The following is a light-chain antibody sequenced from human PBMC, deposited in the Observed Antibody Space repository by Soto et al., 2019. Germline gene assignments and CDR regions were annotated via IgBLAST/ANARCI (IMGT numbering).Light chain of an antibody. CDR2: EAS. V-gene: IGKV2D-29*01. J-gene: IGKJ4*01. CDR3: MQTLQLPLT. Sequence: DRVMTQTPLSLLVTSGKPASISCRSSQSLLDSNGKTFLYWYMRKPCQAPQLLIYEASNRFSGVQDRFSGSGSETDFTLNISRGEAEDFAVYYCMQTLQLPLTFGGGTRVEMK. CDR1: QSLLDSNGKTF.